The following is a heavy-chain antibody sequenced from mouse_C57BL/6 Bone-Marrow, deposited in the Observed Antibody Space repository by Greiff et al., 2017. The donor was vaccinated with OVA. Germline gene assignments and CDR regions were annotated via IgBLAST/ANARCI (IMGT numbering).Heavy chain of an antibody. CDR1: GFTIKDYY. V-gene: IGHV14-1*01. Sequence: EVQLQQSGAELVRPGASVKLSCTASGFTIKDYYMHWVKQRPEQGLEWIGRIDPEDGDPEYAPKFQGKATMTADTSSNTAYLQLSSLTAEDTAVYYCTTWNWAWSAYWGQGTLVTVSA. CDR2: IDPEDGDP. CDR3: TTWNWAWSAY. J-gene: IGHJ3*01. D-gene: IGHD4-1*01.